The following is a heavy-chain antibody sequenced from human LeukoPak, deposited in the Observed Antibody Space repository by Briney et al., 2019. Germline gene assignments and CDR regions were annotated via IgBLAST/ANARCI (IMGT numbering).Heavy chain of an antibody. D-gene: IGHD3-10*01. Sequence: TXSXXXXGYTXXXYGISWVRQAPGQGLEWMGWICAYNGNTNYAQKLQGRVTMTTDTSTSTAYMELRSLRSDDTAVYYCARVGYYGSGSYWNWFDPWGQGTLVTVSS. J-gene: IGHJ5*02. V-gene: IGHV1-18*01. CDR1: GYTXXXYG. CDR3: ARVGYYGSGSYWNWFDP. CDR2: ICAYNGNT.